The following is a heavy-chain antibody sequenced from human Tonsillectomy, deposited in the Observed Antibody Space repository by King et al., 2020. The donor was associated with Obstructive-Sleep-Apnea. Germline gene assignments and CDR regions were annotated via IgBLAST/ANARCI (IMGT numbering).Heavy chain of an antibody. CDR3: ARAGYSSGWTPSSDY. CDR2: IYHSGST. D-gene: IGHD6-19*01. V-gene: IGHV4-4*02. J-gene: IGHJ4*02. Sequence: QLQESGPGLVKPSGTLSLTCAVSGVSISSSNWWSWVRQPPGKGREWIGEIYHSGSTNYNPSLKRRVTISVDKSKNQFSLKLSSVTAADTAVYYCARAGYSSGWTPSSDYWGQGTLVTVSS. CDR1: GVSISSSNW.